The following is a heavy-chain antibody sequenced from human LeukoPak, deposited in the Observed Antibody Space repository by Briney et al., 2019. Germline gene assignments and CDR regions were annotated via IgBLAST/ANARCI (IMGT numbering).Heavy chain of an antibody. CDR3: AAGGAYADAFDI. V-gene: IGHV1-69*11. D-gene: IGHD5-12*01. Sequence: SVNVSCKASGGAFNTFAIHWVRQAPGQGLEWMGRIIPILRQSNSAQKFQGTVSITADAFTNTAYMELSSLRSEDSAVYYCAAGGAYADAFDIWGQGTLVTVSS. CDR1: GGAFNTFA. CDR2: IIPILRQS. J-gene: IGHJ3*02.